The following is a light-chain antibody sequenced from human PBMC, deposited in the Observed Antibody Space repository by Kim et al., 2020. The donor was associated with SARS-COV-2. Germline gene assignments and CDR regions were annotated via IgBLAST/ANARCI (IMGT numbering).Light chain of an antibody. CDR1: QDIGSW. CDR2: AAS. J-gene: IGKJ4*01. V-gene: IGKV1-12*01. Sequence: GSVGDRVTIPCRASQDIGSWLAWYQQKPGKAPKLLISAASSLQSGVPSRFSGSGSGTEFTLTISSLQPEDFASYYCQRADSFPLGFGGGTKVDIK. CDR3: QRADSFPLG.